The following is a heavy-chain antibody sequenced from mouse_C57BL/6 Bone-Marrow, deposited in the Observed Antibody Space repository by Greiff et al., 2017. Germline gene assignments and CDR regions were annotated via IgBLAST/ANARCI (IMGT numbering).Heavy chain of an antibody. CDR3: ARGDY. Sequence: VQLQQPGAELVKPGASVKLSCKASGYTFTSYWMQWVKQRPGQGLEWIGEIDPSDSYTNYNQKFKGKATLTVYTSSSTAFMQLSSLTSEDSAVYCCARGDYWGQGTSVTVSS. V-gene: IGHV1-50*01. J-gene: IGHJ4*01. CDR2: IDPSDSYT. CDR1: GYTFTSYW.